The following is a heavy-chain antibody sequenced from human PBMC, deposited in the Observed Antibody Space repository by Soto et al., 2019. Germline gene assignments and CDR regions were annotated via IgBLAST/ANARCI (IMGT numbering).Heavy chain of an antibody. CDR3: ARDLRQLLSHIYYYYYLDV. CDR2: IGSSGLSV. V-gene: IGHV3-11*01. J-gene: IGHJ6*03. CDR1: GFTFSDYQ. D-gene: IGHD2-2*01. Sequence: QVHLVESGGGLVKPGGSLRLSCAASGFTFSDYQMSWIRQAPGKGLEWVSYIGSSGLSVYYEDSVKGRFTISRDNANNSLYLEMNSLRAEDSAVYYCARDLRQLLSHIYYYYYLDVWGKGTTVSVSS.